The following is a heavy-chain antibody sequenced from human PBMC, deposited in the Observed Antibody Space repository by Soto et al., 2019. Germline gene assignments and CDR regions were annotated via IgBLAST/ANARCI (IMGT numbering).Heavy chain of an antibody. J-gene: IGHJ4*02. CDR2: MNPNSGNT. CDR1: GYTFTSYD. Sequence: GASVKVSCKASGYTFTSYDINWVRQATGQGFEWMGWMNPNSGNTGYAQKFQGRVTMTRGTSITTAYMELSSLTSEDTAVYYCARDRVPSQGQWLADFDHWGQGTLVTVSS. D-gene: IGHD6-19*01. CDR3: ARDRVPSQGQWLADFDH. V-gene: IGHV1-8*01.